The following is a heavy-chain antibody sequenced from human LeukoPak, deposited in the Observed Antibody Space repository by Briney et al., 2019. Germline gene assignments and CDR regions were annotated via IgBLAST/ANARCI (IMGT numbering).Heavy chain of an antibody. CDR1: GFSFSSYE. D-gene: IGHD5-18*01. Sequence: GGSLRLSCAGSGFSFSSYEMKWARQAPGKGLEWVSYISSSGGTRYYADSVKGRFTISRDNSKNTLYLQMNSLRAEYTAVYYCAKIERGYSYGYFDYWGQGTLVTVSS. CDR2: ISSSGGTR. CDR3: AKIERGYSYGYFDY. J-gene: IGHJ4*02. V-gene: IGHV3-48*03.